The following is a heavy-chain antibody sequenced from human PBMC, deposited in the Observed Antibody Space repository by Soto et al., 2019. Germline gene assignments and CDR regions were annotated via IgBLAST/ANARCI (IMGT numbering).Heavy chain of an antibody. D-gene: IGHD1-26*01. CDR3: ARDSLYSGSYFAY. CDR1: GFTFSSFSSYD. Sequence: GGSLRLSCAASGFTFSSFSSYDMHWVRQAPGKGLEWVAEISFDGNKKDYADSVKGRFTISRDNSQNILYLLMNSLRSEDTAVYYCARDSLYSGSYFAYWGPGTLVTVSS. V-gene: IGHV3-30-3*01. J-gene: IGHJ4*02. CDR2: ISFDGNKK.